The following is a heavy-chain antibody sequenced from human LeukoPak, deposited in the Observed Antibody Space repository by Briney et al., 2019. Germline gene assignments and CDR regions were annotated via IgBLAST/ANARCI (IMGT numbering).Heavy chain of an antibody. Sequence: GGSLRLSCAASGFTFSSYGMSWVRQAPGKGLEWVSAISGSGGSTYYADSVKGRFTISRDNSKNTLYLQMNSLRAEDTAVYYCARNRDWGLGYWGQGTLVTVSS. V-gene: IGHV3-23*01. CDR2: ISGSGGST. CDR1: GFTFSSYG. J-gene: IGHJ4*02. CDR3: ARNRDWGLGY. D-gene: IGHD2-21*02.